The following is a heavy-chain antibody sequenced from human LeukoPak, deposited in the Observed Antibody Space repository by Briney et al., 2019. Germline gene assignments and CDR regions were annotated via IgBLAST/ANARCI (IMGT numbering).Heavy chain of an antibody. J-gene: IGHJ5*02. V-gene: IGHV3-7*01. CDR1: GFTFSSYW. Sequence: GGSLRLSCAASGFTFSSYWMSWVRQAPGKGLEWVANIKQDGSEKYYVDSVKGRFTISGDNAKNSLYLQMNSLRAEDTAVYYCARDVAQLGEWFDPWDQGTLVTVSS. CDR2: IKQDGSEK. CDR3: ARDVAQLGEWFDP. D-gene: IGHD2-2*01.